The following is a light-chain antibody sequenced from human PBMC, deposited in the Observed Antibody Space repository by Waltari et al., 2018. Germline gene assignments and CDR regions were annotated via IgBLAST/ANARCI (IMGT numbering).Light chain of an antibody. Sequence: QSAPTQPASVSASPGQSITISCTGTRNDVGSYRYVSLYRQYPGKAPELLIYEVTHRPAGVSDRFSGSRSGSTASLTISGLQTEDEANYFCCSYTTTTTLVFGTGTKVIVL. CDR3: CSYTTTTTLV. J-gene: IGLJ1*01. CDR1: RNDVGSYRY. CDR2: EVT. V-gene: IGLV2-14*01.